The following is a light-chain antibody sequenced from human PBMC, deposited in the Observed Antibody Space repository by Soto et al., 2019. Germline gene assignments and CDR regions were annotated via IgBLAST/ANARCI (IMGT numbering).Light chain of an antibody. V-gene: IGLV1-51*01. J-gene: IGLJ2*01. CDR2: DND. CDR1: SSNIGNNF. CDR3: GTWDSSLSTVV. Sequence: QSVLTQPPSVSAAPGEKVTISCSGSSSNIGNNFVSWYQQLPGTAPRLLIFDNDKRPSGIPDRFSGSRSGTSATLGITGLQTGGEADYYCGTWDSSLSTVVVGGGTKLTVL.